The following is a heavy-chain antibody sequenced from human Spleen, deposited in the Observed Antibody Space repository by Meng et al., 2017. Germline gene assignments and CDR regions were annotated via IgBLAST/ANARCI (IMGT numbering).Heavy chain of an antibody. D-gene: IGHD5-18*01. J-gene: IGHJ6*02. CDR3: ARVGRVGTAMPYGMDV. CDR1: GGSISSYY. V-gene: IGHV4-4*07. CDR2: IYTSGST. Sequence: GSLRLSCTVSGGSISSYYWSWIRQPAGKGLEWIGRIYTSGSTNYNPSLKSRVTMLVDTSKNQFYLKLRSVTAADTAVYYCARVGRVGTAMPYGMDVWGQGTTVTVSS.